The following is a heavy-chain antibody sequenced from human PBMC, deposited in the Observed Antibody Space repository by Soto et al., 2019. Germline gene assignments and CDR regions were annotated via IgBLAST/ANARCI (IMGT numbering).Heavy chain of an antibody. CDR2: IYYSGNT. CDR3: ARGGGYSDY. Sequence: SETLSLTCTVSGGPISRHYWGWIRQPPGKGLEWIGYIYYSGNTDYNPSLKSRVTMSVDTSKNQFSLNLKSVTAADTAVYYCARGGGYSDYWGQGTLVTVSS. CDR1: GGPISRHY. D-gene: IGHD3-10*01. V-gene: IGHV4-59*11. J-gene: IGHJ4*02.